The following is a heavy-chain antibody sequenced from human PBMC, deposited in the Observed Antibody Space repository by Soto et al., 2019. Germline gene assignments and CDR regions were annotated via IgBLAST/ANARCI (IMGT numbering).Heavy chain of an antibody. J-gene: IGHJ6*02. CDR3: ARDGGRYYAMDV. D-gene: IGHD3-3*01. CDR2: IYYSGST. V-gene: IGHV4-59*01. CDR1: GDSISSYY. Sequence: SETLSLTCTVSGDSISSYYWSWIRQPPGKGLEWIGYIYYSGSTNYNPPLKSRVTISVDTSKSQFSLKLSSVTAADTALYYCARDGGRYYAMDVWGQGTTVTVSS.